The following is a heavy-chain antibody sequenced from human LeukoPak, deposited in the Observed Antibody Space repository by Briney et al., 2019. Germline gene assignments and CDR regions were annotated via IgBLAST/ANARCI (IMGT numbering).Heavy chain of an antibody. CDR3: ARERQDTVIHSGAFDI. CDR1: GFTFSNYF. V-gene: IGHV3-30*04. Sequence: PGRSLRLSCAASGFTFSNYFMHWVRQAPGKGLEWVADIASEGSHTFYVESVKGRFTISGDNSKNTLYLQMNSLRAEDTAVYFCARERQDTVIHSGAFDIWGQGTMVTVSS. D-gene: IGHD2-21*02. J-gene: IGHJ3*02. CDR2: IASEGSHT.